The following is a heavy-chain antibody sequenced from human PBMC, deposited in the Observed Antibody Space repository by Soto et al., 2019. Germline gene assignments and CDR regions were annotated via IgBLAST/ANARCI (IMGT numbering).Heavy chain of an antibody. CDR2: IYYSGST. V-gene: IGHV4-31*03. J-gene: IGHJ4*02. D-gene: IGHD3-3*01. CDR1: GGSIGSGGYY. Sequence: SETLSLTCTVSGGSIGSGGYYWSWIRQHPGKGLEWFGYIYYSGSTYYNPSFKSRVTISVDTSKNQFSLKLSSVTAADTAVYYCARAKVAIFGVVIVPYYFDYWGQGTLVTVSS. CDR3: ARAKVAIFGVVIVPYYFDY.